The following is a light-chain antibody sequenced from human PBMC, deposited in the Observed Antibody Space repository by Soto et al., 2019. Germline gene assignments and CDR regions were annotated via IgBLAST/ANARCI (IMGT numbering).Light chain of an antibody. CDR2: DAS. CDR3: QQRSNWPPVFT. Sequence: EIVLTQSSATLSLSPGERATLSCRASQSVSSYLAWYQQKPGQAPRLLIYDASSRATGIPARFSGSGSGTDFTLTISRLEPEDFAVYYCQQRSNWPPVFTFGPGTKVDIK. CDR1: QSVSSY. V-gene: IGKV3-11*01. J-gene: IGKJ3*01.